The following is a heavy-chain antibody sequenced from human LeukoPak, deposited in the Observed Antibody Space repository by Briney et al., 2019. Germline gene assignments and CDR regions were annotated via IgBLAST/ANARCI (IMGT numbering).Heavy chain of an antibody. J-gene: IGHJ6*03. D-gene: IGHD6-6*01. Sequence: SETLSLTCSVSGGSTRTSTSYWGWVRQPPGKGLEWIGSIHYSGSTYKNPSLKSRVTISMDTSGSQFSLKVTSLTATDSAVYFCARESSSSRYFVDVWGRGTTVTVSS. CDR1: GGSTRTSTSY. V-gene: IGHV4-39*07. CDR3: ARESSSSRYFVDV. CDR2: IHYSGST.